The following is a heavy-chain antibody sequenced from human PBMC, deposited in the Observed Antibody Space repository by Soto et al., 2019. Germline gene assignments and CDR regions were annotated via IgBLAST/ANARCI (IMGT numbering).Heavy chain of an antibody. CDR1: GFTFSSYG. J-gene: IGHJ6*02. Sequence: GGSVRLSCVASGFTFSSYGMHWVRQAPGKGLEWVAVISYDGSNKYYADSVKGRFTISRDNSKNTLYLQMNSLRAEDTAVYYCAKGPAIVLVPASMNYYYGMDVWGQGTTVTVSS. CDR3: AKGPAIVLVPASMNYYYGMDV. V-gene: IGHV3-30*18. CDR2: ISYDGSNK. D-gene: IGHD2-2*01.